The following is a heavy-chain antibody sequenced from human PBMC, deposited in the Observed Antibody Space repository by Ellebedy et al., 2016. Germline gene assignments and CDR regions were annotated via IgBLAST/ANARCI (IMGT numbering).Heavy chain of an antibody. D-gene: IGHD3-10*01. Sequence: SETLSLTCTVSGGSISNFYWSWIRQPPGKGLEWIGYIYYSGSTNYKPSLKSRVTIALDTSKNQFSLKLRSVTAADTAVSYWGREGGGGAAGYWGQGTLVTVSS. J-gene: IGHJ4*02. CDR2: IYYSGST. V-gene: IGHV4-59*01. CDR1: GGSISNFY. CDR3: GREGGGGAAGY.